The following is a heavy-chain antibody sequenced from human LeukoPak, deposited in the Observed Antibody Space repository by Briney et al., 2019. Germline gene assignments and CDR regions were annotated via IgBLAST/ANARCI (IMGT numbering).Heavy chain of an antibody. J-gene: IGHJ4*02. CDR3: AREPNSYGYDY. CDR1: GGTFSSYA. D-gene: IGHD5-18*01. V-gene: IGHV1-69*05. CDR2: IIPIFGTA. Sequence: GASVKVSCKASGGTFSSYAISWVRQAPGQGLEWMGRIIPIFGTANYAQKFQGRVTITTDESTSTAYMELSSLRSEDTAVYYCAREPNSYGYDYWGQGTLVTVSS.